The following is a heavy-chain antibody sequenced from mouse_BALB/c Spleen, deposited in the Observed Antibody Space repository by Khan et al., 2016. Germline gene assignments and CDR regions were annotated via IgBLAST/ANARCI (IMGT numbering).Heavy chain of an antibody. CDR2: INPSTGYT. J-gene: IGHJ3*01. Sequence: QVQLQQSGAELAKPGASVKMSCKASGYTFTSYWMHWVKQRPGQGLEWIGYINPSTGYTEYNQKFKDKATLTADKSSSTAYMQLSSLTSEDSAVXYCAGSGGGTSAWFDYWGSGTLVTVCA. CDR3: AGSGGGTSAWFDY. CDR1: GYTFTSYW. D-gene: IGHD2-14*01. V-gene: IGHV1-7*01.